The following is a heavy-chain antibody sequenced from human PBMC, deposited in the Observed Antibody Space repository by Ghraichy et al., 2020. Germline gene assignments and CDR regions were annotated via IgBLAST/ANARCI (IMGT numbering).Heavy chain of an antibody. D-gene: IGHD6-13*01. CDR3: ARVLWDSASWFYFDY. V-gene: IGHV4-31*03. Sequence: SQTRSLTCTVSTVSIRRGGYYWSWVRQRPGTGLEWIGYIYYSGNTYYNPSLESRVSISVDASENQFSLKLTSVTAADTAVYYCARVLWDSASWFYFDYWGQGNLVTVS. CDR2: IYYSGNT. J-gene: IGHJ4*02. CDR1: TVSIRRGGYY.